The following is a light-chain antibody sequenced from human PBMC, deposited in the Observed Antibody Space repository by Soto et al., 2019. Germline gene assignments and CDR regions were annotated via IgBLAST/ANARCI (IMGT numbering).Light chain of an antibody. CDR1: SNDVGGYNF. V-gene: IGLV2-14*01. Sequence: QSALTQPASVSGSPGQSITISCTGSSNDVGGYNFVSWYQRHPGKAPKHLIYEVTTRPSGVSDRFSGSRSGNTASLTISGLHPEDEADYYCGSYTSTDSLIFGGGTKLTVL. J-gene: IGLJ2*01. CDR2: EVT. CDR3: GSYTSTDSLI.